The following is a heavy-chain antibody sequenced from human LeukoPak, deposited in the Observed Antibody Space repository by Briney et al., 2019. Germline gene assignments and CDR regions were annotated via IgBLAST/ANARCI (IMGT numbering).Heavy chain of an antibody. Sequence: PSETLSLTCTVSGGSISSYYWSWIRQPPGKGLEWIGYIYYSGSTNYNPSLKSRVTISVDTSKNQFPLKLSSVTAADTAVYYCARLRMSDAFDIWGQGTMVTVSS. CDR2: IYYSGST. CDR3: ARLRMSDAFDI. J-gene: IGHJ3*02. V-gene: IGHV4-59*08. CDR1: GGSISSYY. D-gene: IGHD3-10*01.